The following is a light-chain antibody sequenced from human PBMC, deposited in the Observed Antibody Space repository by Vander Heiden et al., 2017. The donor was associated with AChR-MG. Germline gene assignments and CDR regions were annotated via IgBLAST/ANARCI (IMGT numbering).Light chain of an antibody. CDR3: HSYDNSLSGAV. V-gene: IGLV1-40*01. Sequence: QSVLTQPPSVSGAPGQRVTISCTGTSRNIGAGFDVHWYQHLPGSAPKLLLFRNNDRPSGVPDRFSGSKSGTSASLAITGLQVDDEADYYCHSYDNSLSGAVFGGGTKLTVL. CDR2: RNN. CDR1: SRNIGAGFD. J-gene: IGLJ2*01.